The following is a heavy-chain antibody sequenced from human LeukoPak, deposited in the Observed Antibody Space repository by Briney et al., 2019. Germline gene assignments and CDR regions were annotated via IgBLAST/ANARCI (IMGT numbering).Heavy chain of an antibody. CDR1: GYIFTSYV. D-gene: IGHD2-2*01. J-gene: IGHJ4*02. V-gene: IGHV1-18*01. CDR2: INPYSGNT. CDR3: ATCSCPRTSSYPYDPDC. Sequence: GASVKVSCKASGYIFTSYVISWVRQAPGQGLEWLGWINPYSGNTNYAQKLQGRVTMTTDTSTSTAYMDLSRLRSDDTAVYYCATCSCPRTSSYPYDPDCWGQGTLITVSS.